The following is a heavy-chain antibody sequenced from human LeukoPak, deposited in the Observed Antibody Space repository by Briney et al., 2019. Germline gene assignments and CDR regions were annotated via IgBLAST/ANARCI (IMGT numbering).Heavy chain of an antibody. CDR1: GYPFTNHG. J-gene: IGHJ4*02. D-gene: IGHD3-10*01. CDR3: ARDWPIVIADY. Sequence: ASVKVSCKTSGYPFTNHGVSWVRQAPGQGLEWMGWINANSGGTNSAQRFQGRVTMTTDTYTTTAYMEVRSMSSDDTAVYYSARDWPIVIADYWGQGTLVTVSS. CDR2: INANSGGT. V-gene: IGHV1-18*01.